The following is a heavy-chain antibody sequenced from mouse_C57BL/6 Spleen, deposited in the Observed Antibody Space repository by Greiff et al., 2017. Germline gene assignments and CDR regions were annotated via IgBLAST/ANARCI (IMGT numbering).Heavy chain of an antibody. CDR1: GFNIKNTY. V-gene: IGHV14-3*01. Sequence: EVQVVESVAELVRPGASVKLSCTASGFNIKNTYMHWVKQRPEQGLEWIGRIDPANGNTKYPPKCQGKATITAETSSNTAYLQLSSLTSEYTAIYYCARHGSSFSLFDYWGQGTTLTVSS. J-gene: IGHJ2*01. CDR2: IDPANGNT. D-gene: IGHD1-1*01. CDR3: ARHGSSFSLFDY.